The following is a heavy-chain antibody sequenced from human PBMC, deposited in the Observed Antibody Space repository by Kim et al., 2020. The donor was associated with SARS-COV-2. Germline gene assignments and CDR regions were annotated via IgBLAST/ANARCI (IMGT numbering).Heavy chain of an antibody. V-gene: IGHV4-4*02. D-gene: IGHD6-19*01. J-gene: IGHJ6*02. CDR3: ASAAGTVYYYYGMDV. Sequence: PPLKSRVTISVDKSKNQFSLKLSSVTAADTAVYYCASAAGTVYYYYGMDVWGQGTTVTVSS.